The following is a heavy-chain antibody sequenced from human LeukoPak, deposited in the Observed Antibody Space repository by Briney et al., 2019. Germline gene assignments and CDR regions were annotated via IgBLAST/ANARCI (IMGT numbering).Heavy chain of an antibody. J-gene: IGHJ4*02. V-gene: IGHV3-7*01. CDR1: GFTFNRDW. Sequence: GGSLRLSCAASGFTFNRDWTAWVRQAPGKGLEWVANIKEDGSEKNYVDSVKGRFTIFRDNAVNSVYLQMNDLRAEDTGVYYCATKEPSTSGWSYWGQGTLVTVSS. CDR3: ATKEPSTSGWSY. D-gene: IGHD6-19*01. CDR2: IKEDGSEK.